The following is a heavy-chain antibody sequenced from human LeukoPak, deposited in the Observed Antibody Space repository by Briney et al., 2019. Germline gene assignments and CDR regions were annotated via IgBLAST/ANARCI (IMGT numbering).Heavy chain of an antibody. V-gene: IGHV3-69-1*01. J-gene: IGHJ4*02. CDR3: AREGDGSNSGFAY. CDR1: GFRFSGYN. D-gene: IGHD4-11*01. CDR2: ISSTTVI. Sequence: GGSLRLSCVVSGFRFSGYNMNWVRQAPGKGLEWIAYISSTTVIYYADSLEGRFTVSRDNAHDSLYLQMSSLTLDDTAVYFCAREGDGSNSGFAYWGQGTLVTVSS.